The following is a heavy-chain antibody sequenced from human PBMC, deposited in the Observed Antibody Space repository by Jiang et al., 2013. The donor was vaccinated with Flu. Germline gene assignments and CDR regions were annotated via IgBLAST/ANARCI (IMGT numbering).Heavy chain of an antibody. V-gene: IGHV4-30-2*01. Sequence: SGSGLVKPSQTLSLTCAVSGGSINSDGYSWTWIRQPPGKGLEWIGYVYHTGSSYYNPSLKSRATMSLDRSKNQFSLLLSSVTAADTAMFYCASGLIGSGLAFDIWGHGTLVTVSS. D-gene: IGHD2-15*01. CDR1: GGSINSDGYS. CDR3: ASGLIGSGLAFDI. J-gene: IGHJ3*02. CDR2: VYHTGSS.